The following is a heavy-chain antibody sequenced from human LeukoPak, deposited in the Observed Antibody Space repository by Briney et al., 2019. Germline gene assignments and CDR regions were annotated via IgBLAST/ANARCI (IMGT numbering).Heavy chain of an antibody. CDR3: ARGKRGKGLKTYYYDSSGYWPIDY. Sequence: PSETLSLTCAVYGGSFSGYYWNWIRQPPGKGLEWIGEINHSGSTNYNPSLKSRVTISVDTSKNQFSLKLSSVTAADTAVYYCARGKRGKGLKTYYYDSSGYWPIDYWGQGTLVTVSS. D-gene: IGHD3-22*01. J-gene: IGHJ4*02. CDR1: GGSFSGYY. V-gene: IGHV4-34*01. CDR2: INHSGST.